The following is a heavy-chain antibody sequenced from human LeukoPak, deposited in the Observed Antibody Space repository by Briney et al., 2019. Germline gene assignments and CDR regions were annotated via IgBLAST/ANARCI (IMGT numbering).Heavy chain of an antibody. V-gene: IGHV4-4*07. CDR1: GASISSFY. CDR3: ARRAPEGYCSSTNCYLGAFDI. CDR2: IYTSGGT. J-gene: IGHJ3*02. D-gene: IGHD2-2*01. Sequence: SETLSLTCTVSGASISSFYWSLIRQPAGKGLEWIGRIYTSGGTNYNPSLKSRVTMSIDTSKNQFSLKLSSVTAADTAVYYCARRAPEGYCSSTNCYLGAFDIWGQGTMVAVSS.